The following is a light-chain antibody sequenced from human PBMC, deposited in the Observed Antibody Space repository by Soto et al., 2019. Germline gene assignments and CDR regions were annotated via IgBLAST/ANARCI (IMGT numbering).Light chain of an antibody. J-gene: IGKJ1*01. CDR2: DAS. CDR3: QQYASYALT. Sequence: DIQMTQSPSTLSASVGDRVTITCRASQSISSWLAWYQQKPGKAPKLLIYDASSLESGVPSRFSGSGSGTEFTLTISGLQPDDFATYYCQQYASYALTFGQGTKVDIK. CDR1: QSISSW. V-gene: IGKV1-5*01.